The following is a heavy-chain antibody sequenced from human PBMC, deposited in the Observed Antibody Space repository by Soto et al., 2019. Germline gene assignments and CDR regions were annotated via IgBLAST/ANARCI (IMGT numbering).Heavy chain of an antibody. CDR2: INHSGNT. J-gene: IGHJ5*02. Sequence: SETLSLTCAVYGASLSDNYCNWLRQPPGKGLEWIGEINHSGNTNYNPSLRSRVTISIDTSKNQLSLNLRSVSAADTAVYYCARGGGEFEAWGQGTQVTVS. V-gene: IGHV4-34*01. CDR3: ARGGGEFEA. CDR1: GASLSDNY. D-gene: IGHD2-21*01.